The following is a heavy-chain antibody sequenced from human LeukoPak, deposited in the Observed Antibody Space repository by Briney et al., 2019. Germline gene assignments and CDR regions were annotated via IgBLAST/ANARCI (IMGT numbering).Heavy chain of an antibody. D-gene: IGHD5-24*01. CDR1: GFTFSIYN. CDR3: TRGTTDGYNFDY. V-gene: IGHV3-21*01. J-gene: IGHJ4*02. Sequence: GGSLRLSCAASGFTFSIYNMNWVRQAPGKGLQWVSSISGSSSYKDYVDSLKGRFTISRDNAENSLFLQMNSLRAEDTAVYYCTRGTTDGYNFDYWGQGTLVTVSS. CDR2: ISGSSSYK.